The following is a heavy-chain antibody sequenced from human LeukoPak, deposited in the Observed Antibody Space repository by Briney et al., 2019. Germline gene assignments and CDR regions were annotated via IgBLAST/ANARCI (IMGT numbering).Heavy chain of an antibody. CDR2: IKGDGTTT. J-gene: IGHJ3*02. CDR3: VRGDVFDI. Sequence: PGGPLRLSCAVSGFTFSRYWMQWVRQAPGKGLVWVSRIKGDGTTTSYVDSVNGRFTISRDNAKNTLYLQMNSLRAEDTAVYYCVRGDVFDIWGQGTMVTVSS. CDR1: GFTFSRYW. V-gene: IGHV3-74*01.